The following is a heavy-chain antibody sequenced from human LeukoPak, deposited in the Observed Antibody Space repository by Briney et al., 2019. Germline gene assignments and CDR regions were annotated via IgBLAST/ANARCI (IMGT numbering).Heavy chain of an antibody. J-gene: IGHJ4*02. V-gene: IGHV3-23*01. D-gene: IGHD3-10*01. CDR2: ISGSATST. CDR3: AKDWMVRGTTIDS. Sequence: PGGSLRLSCAASGFTFSSYAMSWVRQAPGKGLEWVSAISGSATSTYYADSVKGRFTISRDNSKNTLYLQMYSLTAEDTAVYYCAKDWMVRGTTIDSWGQGTLVTVSS. CDR1: GFTFSSYA.